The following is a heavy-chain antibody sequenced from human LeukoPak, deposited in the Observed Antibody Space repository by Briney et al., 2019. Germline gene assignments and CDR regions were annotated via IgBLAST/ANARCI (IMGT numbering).Heavy chain of an antibody. J-gene: IGHJ4*02. CDR2: ISAYNGNT. V-gene: IGHV1-18*01. D-gene: IGHD4-17*01. CDR3: ARDRTTVTTYYFDY. Sequence: XQAPGQXXXWXGWISAYNGNTNYAQKLQGRVTMTTDTSTSTAYMELRSLRSDDTAVYYCARDRTTVTTYYFDYWGQGTLVTVSS.